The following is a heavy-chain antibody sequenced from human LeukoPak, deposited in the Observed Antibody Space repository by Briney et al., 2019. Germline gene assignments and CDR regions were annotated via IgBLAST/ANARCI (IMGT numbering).Heavy chain of an antibody. CDR2: ISGSGGST. J-gene: IGHJ4*02. CDR1: GFTLSSYF. CDR3: AKVSGWSWFDY. D-gene: IGHD6-19*01. V-gene: IGHV3-23*01. Sequence: GGSLRLSCAASGFTLSSYFMSWVRQAPGKGLEWVSAISGSGGSTYYADSVKGRFTISRDNSKNTLYLQMNSLRAEDTAVYYCAKVSGWSWFDYWGQGTLVTVSS.